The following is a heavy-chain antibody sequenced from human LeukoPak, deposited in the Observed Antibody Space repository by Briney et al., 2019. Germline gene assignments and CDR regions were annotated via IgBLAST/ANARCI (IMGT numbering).Heavy chain of an antibody. V-gene: IGHV4-4*02. D-gene: IGHD1-26*01. J-gene: IGHJ4*02. CDR3: SRESGAFSPFGY. CDR2: ISLSGHT. CDR1: GGSISRTNW. Sequence: PSDTLSLTCDDSGGSISRTNWWSWVRQSPGQGLERIGEISLSGHTNYNPSLQSRVTMSLDESKNQVSLDLASVTDANTAVYYCSRESGAFSPFGYWGQGTLVTVHS.